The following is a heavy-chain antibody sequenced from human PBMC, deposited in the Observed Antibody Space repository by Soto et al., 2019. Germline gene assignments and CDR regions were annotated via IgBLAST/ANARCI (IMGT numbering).Heavy chain of an antibody. Sequence: ASVKVSCKASGGTFSSYAISWVRQAPGQGLEWMGGIIPIFGTANYAQKFQGRVTITADESTSTAYMELSSLRSEDTAVYYCARAHDSSGYYYATDYWGQGTLVTVSS. CDR1: GGTFSSYA. CDR3: ARAHDSSGYYYATDY. V-gene: IGHV1-69*13. J-gene: IGHJ4*02. D-gene: IGHD3-22*01. CDR2: IIPIFGTA.